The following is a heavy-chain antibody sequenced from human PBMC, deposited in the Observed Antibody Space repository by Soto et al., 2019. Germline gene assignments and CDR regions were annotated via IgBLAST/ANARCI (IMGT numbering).Heavy chain of an antibody. D-gene: IGHD3-10*01. CDR1: GGSISSYY. CDR3: ARDPYGSGSYVDY. J-gene: IGHJ4*02. Sequence: SETLSLTCTVSGGSISSYYWSWIRQPPGKGLEWIGYIYYSGSTNYNPSLKSRVTISVDTSKNQFSLKLSSVTAADTAVYYCARDPYGSGSYVDYWGQGTLVTVSS. V-gene: IGHV4-59*01. CDR2: IYYSGST.